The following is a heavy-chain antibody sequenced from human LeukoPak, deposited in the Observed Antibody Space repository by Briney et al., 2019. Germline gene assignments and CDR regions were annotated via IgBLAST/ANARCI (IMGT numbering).Heavy chain of an antibody. CDR1: GGSMSSYY. D-gene: IGHD3-3*01. CDR3: ARDRRHYDFWSGYYFDY. CDR2: IYYSGST. J-gene: IGHJ4*02. V-gene: IGHV4-59*01. Sequence: SETLSLTCTVSGGSMSSYYWSWIRQPPGKGLEWIGYIYYSGSTNYNPSLKSRVTISVDTSKNQFSLKLSSVTAADTAVYYCARDRRHYDFWSGYYFDYWGQGTLVTVSS.